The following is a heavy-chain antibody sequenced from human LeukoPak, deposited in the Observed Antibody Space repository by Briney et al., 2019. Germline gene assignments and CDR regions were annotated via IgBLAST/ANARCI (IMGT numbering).Heavy chain of an antibody. D-gene: IGHD6-19*01. CDR2: ISSSSSTI. CDR1: GFTFSSYS. V-gene: IGHV3-48*01. Sequence: GGSLRLSCAASGFTFSSYSMNWVRQAPGKGLEWVSYISSSSSTIYYADSVKGRFTISRDNAKNSLYLQMNSLRAADTAVYYCARTDIAVAGTPRSWDYWGQGTLVTVSS. CDR3: ARTDIAVAGTPRSWDY. J-gene: IGHJ4*02.